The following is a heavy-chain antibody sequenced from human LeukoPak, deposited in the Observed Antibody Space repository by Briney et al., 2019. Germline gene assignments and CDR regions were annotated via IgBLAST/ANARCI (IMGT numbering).Heavy chain of an antibody. J-gene: IGHJ6*04. CDR1: GFTFSSYG. CDR2: IKRDGSAK. V-gene: IGHV3-7*01. D-gene: IGHD3-10*02. Sequence: GGSLRLSCAASGFTFSSYGMSWVRQAPGKGLEWVANIKRDGSAKYYVDSVKGRFTISRDNSKNTLYLQMNSLRAEDTAVYYCAELGITMIGGVWGKGTTVTISS. CDR3: AELGITMIGGV.